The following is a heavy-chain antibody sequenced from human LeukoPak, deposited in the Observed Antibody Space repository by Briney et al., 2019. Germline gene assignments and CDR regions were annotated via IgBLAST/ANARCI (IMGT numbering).Heavy chain of an antibody. J-gene: IGHJ4*02. D-gene: IGHD3-16*01. CDR2: ISGRGRGESS. V-gene: IGHV3-23*01. CDR1: GFSFSNYA. CDR3: VKGGFAGAGTGKY. Sequence: PGGSLRLSCAASGFSFSNYAMSWVRQAPGKGLEWVAVISGRGRGESSYYADSVKGRFTLSRDNSMDTMYMQMNSLRVEDTAVYYCVKGGFAGAGTGKYWGQGTLVTVSS.